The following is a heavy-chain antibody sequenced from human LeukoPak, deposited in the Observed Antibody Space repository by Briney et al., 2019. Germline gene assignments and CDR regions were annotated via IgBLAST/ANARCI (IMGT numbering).Heavy chain of an antibody. V-gene: IGHV3-48*03. J-gene: IGHJ4*02. D-gene: IGHD3-10*01. Sequence: PGGSLRLSCAASGFTFSSYEMNWVRQAPGKGLEWVSNISSSGSTIYYADSVKGRFTISRDNAKNSLYLQMNSLRAEDTAVYYCARDSAGSGSYVGYFEYWGQGTLVTVSS. CDR2: ISSSGSTI. CDR3: ARDSAGSGSYVGYFEY. CDR1: GFTFSSYE.